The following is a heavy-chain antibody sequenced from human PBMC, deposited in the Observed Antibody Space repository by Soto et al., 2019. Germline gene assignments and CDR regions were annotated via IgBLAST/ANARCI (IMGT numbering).Heavy chain of an antibody. J-gene: IGHJ4*02. CDR3: AREVMITFGGVIVNRRDFDY. CDR2: ISSSSSTI. Sequence: GGSLRLSCAASGFTFSSYSMNWVRQAPGKGLEWVSYISSSSSTIYYADSVKGRFTISRDNAKNSLYLQMNSLRAEDTAVYYCAREVMITFGGVIVNRRDFDYWGQGTLVTVSS. D-gene: IGHD3-16*02. CDR1: GFTFSSYS. V-gene: IGHV3-48*01.